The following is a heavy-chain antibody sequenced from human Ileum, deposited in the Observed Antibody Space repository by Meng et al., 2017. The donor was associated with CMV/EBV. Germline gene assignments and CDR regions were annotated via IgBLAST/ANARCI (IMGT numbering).Heavy chain of an antibody. J-gene: IGHJ4*02. CDR1: RVSISRAGAY. CDR3: ARRVPGLHYFDY. Sequence: VSRVSISRAGAYWSWIRHPPGKGLEWIGYMYYSGSTYYNPSLKSRVTISLDTSKNEFSLKLSSVIAADTAVYYCARRVPGLHYFDYWGQGSLVTVSS. CDR2: MYYSGST. V-gene: IGHV4-31*02.